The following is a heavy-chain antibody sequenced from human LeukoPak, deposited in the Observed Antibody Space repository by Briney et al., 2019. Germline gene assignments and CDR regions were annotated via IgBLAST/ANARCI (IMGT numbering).Heavy chain of an antibody. CDR3: ARNHYYGSGSYYLIDY. CDR1: GYTFTSYG. CDR2: MNPNSGNT. J-gene: IGHJ4*02. Sequence: ASVKVSCKASGYTFTSYGISWVRQATGQGLEWMGWMNPNSGNTGYAQKFQGRVTMTRNTSISTAYMELSSLRSEDTAVYYCARNHYYGSGSYYLIDYWGQGTLVTVSS. V-gene: IGHV1-8*02. D-gene: IGHD3-10*01.